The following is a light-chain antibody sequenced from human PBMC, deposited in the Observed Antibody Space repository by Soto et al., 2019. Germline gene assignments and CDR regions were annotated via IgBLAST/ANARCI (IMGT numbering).Light chain of an antibody. CDR1: SSNIGSNT. V-gene: IGLV1-44*01. J-gene: IGLJ2*01. Sequence: QSVLTQPPSASGTPGQRVTISCSGSSSNIGSNTVNWYQQLPGTAPKLLIYSNNQRPSGVPDRVSGSKSGTSASLAISGLQSEDEADYYCAAWDDSLNGPVVVGGGTKVTVL. CDR3: AAWDDSLNGPVV. CDR2: SNN.